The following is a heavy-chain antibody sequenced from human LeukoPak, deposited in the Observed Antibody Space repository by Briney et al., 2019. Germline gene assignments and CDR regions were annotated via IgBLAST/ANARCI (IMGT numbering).Heavy chain of an antibody. D-gene: IGHD6-19*01. V-gene: IGHV3-23*01. CDR2: ISGSAVST. CDR1: GFTFNNFA. J-gene: IGHJ4*02. Sequence: GGSLRLSCTPSGFTFNNFAMSWVRQAPGKGLEWVSGISGSAVSTFYADSVKGRFTISRDNSKTTLYLHMDSLRVEDTAVYYCAKDQTVAVAGPFDNWGQGTLVTVSS. CDR3: AKDQTVAVAGPFDN.